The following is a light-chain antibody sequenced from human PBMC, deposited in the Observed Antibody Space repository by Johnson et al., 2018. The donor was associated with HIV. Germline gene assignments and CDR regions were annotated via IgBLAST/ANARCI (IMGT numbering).Light chain of an antibody. CDR3: GTWDSRLRTYV. CDR2: DNN. CDR1: SSNIGNHH. V-gene: IGLV1-51*01. J-gene: IGLJ1*01. Sequence: QSVLTQPPSVSAAPGQKVTISCSGTSSNIGNHHVSWYQLLPGTAPKLLIYDNNQRPSGIPDRFSVSKSGTSATLGITGLQTGDEADYYCGTWDSRLRTYVFGCGTKVTVL.